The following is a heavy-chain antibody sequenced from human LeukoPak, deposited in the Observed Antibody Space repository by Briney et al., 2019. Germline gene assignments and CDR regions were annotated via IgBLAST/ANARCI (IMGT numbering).Heavy chain of an antibody. Sequence: ASVKVSCKAFGYTFTASYMHWVRQAPGQGLECMGWINPNSGDTNYAQRFQGRVTMTRDTSISTTYMELSRLRSDDTAIYYCARVPRGGSSGNGFDSWGQGTLVTVSS. CDR3: ARVPRGGSSGNGFDS. V-gene: IGHV1-2*02. J-gene: IGHJ4*02. D-gene: IGHD2-15*01. CDR2: INPNSGDT. CDR1: GYTFTASY.